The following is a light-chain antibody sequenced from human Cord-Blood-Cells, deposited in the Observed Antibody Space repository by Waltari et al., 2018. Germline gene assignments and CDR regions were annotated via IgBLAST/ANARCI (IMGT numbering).Light chain of an antibody. CDR1: QSISSY. J-gene: IGKJ4*01. CDR3: QQSYSTPLT. V-gene: IGKV1-39*01. CDR2: AAS. Sequence: DIQMTQSPSSLSASVGDRVTMTGRARQSISSYLTWYQQKPGKDPKRLISAASSFQSGVRSRFSGSGSGTDFTLTISSLQPEDFATYYCQQSYSTPLTFGGGTKVEIK.